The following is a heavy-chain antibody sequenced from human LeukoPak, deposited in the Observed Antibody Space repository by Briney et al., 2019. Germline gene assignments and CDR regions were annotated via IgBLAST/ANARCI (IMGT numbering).Heavy chain of an antibody. CDR1: GGSVSSYY. Sequence: SETLSLTCTVSGGSVSSYYWSWIRQPPGKGLEWIGYIKSSGSTNYNPSLKSRVTISVDMSKNQFSLRLSSVTTADTAVYYCARVPGGGTAANWGQGTMVTVSS. CDR3: ARVPGGGTAAN. V-gene: IGHV4-59*02. CDR2: IKSSGST. J-gene: IGHJ3*01. D-gene: IGHD1-7*01.